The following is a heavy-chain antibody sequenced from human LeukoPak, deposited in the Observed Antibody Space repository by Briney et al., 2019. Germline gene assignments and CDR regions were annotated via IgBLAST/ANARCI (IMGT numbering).Heavy chain of an antibody. CDR1: GGSFSGYY. Sequence: PSETLSLTCAVYGGSFSGYYWSWIRQPPGKVLEWIGEINHSGSTNYNPSLKSRVTISVDTSKNQFSLKLSSVTAADTAVYYCARERDSYGYFDYWGQGTLVTVSS. J-gene: IGHJ4*02. CDR2: INHSGST. D-gene: IGHD5-18*01. CDR3: ARERDSYGYFDY. V-gene: IGHV4-34*01.